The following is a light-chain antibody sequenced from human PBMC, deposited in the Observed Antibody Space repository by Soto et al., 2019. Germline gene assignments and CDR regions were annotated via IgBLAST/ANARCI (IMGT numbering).Light chain of an antibody. CDR2: AAS. Sequence: DIQMTQSPSSLSASVGDSVTITCRASQSISNFLNWFQQKPGKAPKLLIFAASSVQSGVPSTFSGSRSGTDFTLTISSLQPEDFATYYCQQSYSTPYTFGQGTKLEIK. CDR3: QQSYSTPYT. CDR1: QSISNF. V-gene: IGKV1-39*01. J-gene: IGKJ2*01.